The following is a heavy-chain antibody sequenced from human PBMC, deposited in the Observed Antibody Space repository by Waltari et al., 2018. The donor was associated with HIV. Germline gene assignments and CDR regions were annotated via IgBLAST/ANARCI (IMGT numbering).Heavy chain of an antibody. Sequence: QVQLVESGGGVVQPGRSLRLSCAASGFTFSSYGMHWVRQAPGKGLEWVAVIWYDGSNKYYADSVKGRFTISRDNSKNTLYLQMNSLRAEDTAVYYCAKEGYCSSTSCHMDYWGQGTLVTVSS. CDR3: AKEGYCSSTSCHMDY. J-gene: IGHJ4*02. D-gene: IGHD2-2*02. CDR2: IWYDGSNK. CDR1: GFTFSSYG. V-gene: IGHV3-33*06.